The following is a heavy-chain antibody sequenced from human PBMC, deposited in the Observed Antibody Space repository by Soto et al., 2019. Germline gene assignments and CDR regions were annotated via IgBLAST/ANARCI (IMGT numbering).Heavy chain of an antibody. D-gene: IGHD3-22*01. J-gene: IGHJ4*02. CDR3: AVVAYDSSGYYYYYFDY. V-gene: IGHV4-31*03. CDR2: IYYSGST. Sequence: TLSLNGTVSVGSISSGGYYWSWIRQHPGKGLEWIGYIYYSGSTYYNPSLKSRVTISVDTSKNQFSLKLSSVTAADTAVYYCAVVAYDSSGYYYYYFDYWGQGTLVTVSS. CDR1: VGSISSGGYY.